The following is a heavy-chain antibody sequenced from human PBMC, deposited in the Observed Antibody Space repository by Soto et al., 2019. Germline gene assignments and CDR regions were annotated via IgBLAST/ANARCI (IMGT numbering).Heavy chain of an antibody. CDR3: ARHNGPLYVGYYYDMDV. V-gene: IGHV4-34*01. D-gene: IGHD3-16*01. J-gene: IGHJ6*02. CDR1: GGSISSYY. Sequence: SDTLSLTCTVSGGSISSYYWSWIRQPPGKGLEWIGEINHSGSTNYNPSLKSRVTISVDTSKNQFSLKLSSVTAADTAVYYCARHNGPLYVGYYYDMDVWGQGTAVTVSS. CDR2: INHSGST.